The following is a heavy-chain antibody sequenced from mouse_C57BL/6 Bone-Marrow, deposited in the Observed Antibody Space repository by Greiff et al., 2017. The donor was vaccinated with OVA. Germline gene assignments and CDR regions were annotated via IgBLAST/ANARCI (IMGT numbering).Heavy chain of an antibody. D-gene: IGHD1-1*02. CDR1: GFTFSSYA. V-gene: IGHV5-9-1*02. Sequence: EVHLVESGAGLVKPGGSLKLSCAASGFTFSSYAMSWVRQTPEKRLEWVAYISSGGDYIYYADTVKGRFTISRDNARNTLYLQMSSLKSEDTAMYYCTRARGSYPYYIDYWGQGTTLTVSS. CDR2: ISSGGDYI. J-gene: IGHJ2*01. CDR3: TRARGSYPYYIDY.